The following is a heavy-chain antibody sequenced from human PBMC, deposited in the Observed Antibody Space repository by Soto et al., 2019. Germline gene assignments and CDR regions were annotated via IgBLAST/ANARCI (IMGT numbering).Heavy chain of an antibody. V-gene: IGHV3-64*01. J-gene: IGHJ4*02. CDR1: GFTFSSYA. Sequence: GGSLRLSCAASGFTFSSYAMHWVRQAPGKGLEYVSAISSNGGSTYYANSVKGRFTISRDNSKNTLYLQMGSLRAEDMAVYYCARVLSAASDYWGRGTLVTVSS. CDR3: ARVLSAASDY. D-gene: IGHD2-2*01. CDR2: ISSNGGST.